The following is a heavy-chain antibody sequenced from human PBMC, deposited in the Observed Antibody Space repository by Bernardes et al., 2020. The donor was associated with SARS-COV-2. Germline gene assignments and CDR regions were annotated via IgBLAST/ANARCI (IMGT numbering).Heavy chain of an antibody. D-gene: IGHD2-15*01. J-gene: IGHJ4*02. CDR2: ISSGGDTI. Sequence: GGSLRLSCVGSGFIFTTYSMSWVRQAPGKGLEWLLFISSGGDTIHDADSVRGRFTVSRDDAKNSVYLQMNSLRAEDTAVYYCARGWREKPFDYWGQGALVTVSS. V-gene: IGHV3-48*01. CDR1: GFIFTTYS. CDR3: ARGWREKPFDY.